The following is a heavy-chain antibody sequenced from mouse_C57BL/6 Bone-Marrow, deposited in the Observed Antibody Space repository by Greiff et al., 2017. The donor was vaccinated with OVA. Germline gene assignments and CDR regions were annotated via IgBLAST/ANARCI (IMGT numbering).Heavy chain of an antibody. CDR3: ASQPHYYAMDY. V-gene: IGHV3-2*02. D-gene: IGHD6-1*01. Sequence: DVQLQESGPGLVKPSQSLSLTCTVTGYSITSDYAWNWIRQFPGNKLEWMGYISYSGSTSYNPSLKSRISITRDTSKNQFFLQLNSVTTEDTATYYCASQPHYYAMDYWGQGTSVTVSS. J-gene: IGHJ4*01. CDR1: GYSITSDYA. CDR2: ISYSGST.